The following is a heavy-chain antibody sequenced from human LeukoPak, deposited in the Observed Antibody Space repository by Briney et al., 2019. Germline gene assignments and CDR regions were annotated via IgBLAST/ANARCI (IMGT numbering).Heavy chain of an antibody. CDR1: GGTFSSYA. CDR3: AGGLVVHDQVI. CDR2: IIPILGIA. J-gene: IGHJ4*02. Sequence: SVKVSCKASGGTFSSYAISWVRQAPGQGLEWMGRIIPILGIANYAQKFQGRVTITADKSTSTAYMELSSLRSEDTAVYHCAGGLVVHDQVIWGQGTLVTVSS. D-gene: IGHD2-15*01. V-gene: IGHV1-69*04.